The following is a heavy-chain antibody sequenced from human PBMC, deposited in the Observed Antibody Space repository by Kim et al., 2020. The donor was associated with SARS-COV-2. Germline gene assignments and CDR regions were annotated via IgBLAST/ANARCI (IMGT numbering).Heavy chain of an antibody. J-gene: IGHJ5*02. Sequence: VKGRFTISRYNSKNTLYLQMNSLRAEDTAVYYCAKDLAYCGGDCPGWFDPWGQGTLVTVSS. V-gene: IGHV3-23*01. D-gene: IGHD2-21*02. CDR3: AKDLAYCGGDCPGWFDP.